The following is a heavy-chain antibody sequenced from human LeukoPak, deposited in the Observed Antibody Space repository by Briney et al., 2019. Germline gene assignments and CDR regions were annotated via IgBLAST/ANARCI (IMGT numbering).Heavy chain of an antibody. V-gene: IGHV3-64*01. Sequence: GGSLRLSCAASGFTFSSFAMHWVRQAPGKGLEYVSAISSNGGTTYYASSVKGRFTISRDNSKNTLYLQMGCLRAEDMAVYYCARQAPTLRNYFGYYGQGTLVTVSS. D-gene: IGHD4-17*01. CDR1: GFTFSSFA. CDR2: ISSNGGTT. CDR3: ARQAPTLRNYFGY. J-gene: IGHJ4*02.